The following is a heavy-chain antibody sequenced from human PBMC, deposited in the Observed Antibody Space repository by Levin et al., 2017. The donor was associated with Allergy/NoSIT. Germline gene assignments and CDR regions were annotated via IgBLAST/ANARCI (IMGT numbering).Heavy chain of an antibody. CDR3: ARGGYDILTGYDPPGY. J-gene: IGHJ4*02. Sequence: GESLKISCAASGFTFSSYAMHWVRQAPGKGLEWVAVISYDGSNKYYADSVKGRFTISRDNSKNTLYLQMNSLRAEDTAVYYCARGGYDILTGYDPPGYWGQGTLVTVSS. CDR1: GFTFSSYA. D-gene: IGHD3-9*01. CDR2: ISYDGSNK. V-gene: IGHV3-30-3*01.